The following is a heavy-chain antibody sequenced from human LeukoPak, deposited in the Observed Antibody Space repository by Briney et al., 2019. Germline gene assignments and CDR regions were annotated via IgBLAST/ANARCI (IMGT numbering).Heavy chain of an antibody. J-gene: IGHJ4*02. D-gene: IGHD5-24*01. CDR3: ASLRDGHNFLDY. CDR1: GYTFTSYG. CDR2: ISAYNGNT. V-gene: IGHV1-18*01. Sequence: ASVKVSCKASGYTFTSYGISWVRQAPGQGPDWMGWISAYNGNTNYAQKLQGRVTMTTDTSTSRAYMELRSLRSDDTAVYYCASLRDGHNFLDYWGLGTLVTVSS.